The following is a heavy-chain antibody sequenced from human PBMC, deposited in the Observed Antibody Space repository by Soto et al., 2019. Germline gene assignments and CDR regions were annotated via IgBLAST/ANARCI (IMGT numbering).Heavy chain of an antibody. CDR2: IYWDDDK. D-gene: IGHD3-3*01. CDR1: GFSLTTSGVG. Sequence: QITLNESGPPQVNPRQTLTLTCTFSGFSLTTSGVGVGWIRQSPGKAPEWLALIYWDDDKRYSPSLKSRLTITKDTSKNQVVLTMADLDPADTATYYCAHRVLRTVFGLVTTTAIYFDFWRQGTPVAVSS. CDR3: AHRVLRTVFGLVTTTAIYFDF. J-gene: IGHJ4*02. V-gene: IGHV2-5*02.